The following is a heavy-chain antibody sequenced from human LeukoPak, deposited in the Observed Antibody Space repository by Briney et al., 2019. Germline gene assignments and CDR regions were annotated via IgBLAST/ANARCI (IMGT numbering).Heavy chain of an antibody. D-gene: IGHD5-12*01. CDR2: MNPNSGNT. CDR3: ARDGGYGDQYYFDY. J-gene: IGHJ4*02. CDR1: GYTFTSYD. Sequence: ASVKVSCKASGYTFTSYDINWVRQATGQGLEWMGWMNPNSGNTGYAQKFQGRVTMTTNTSISTAYMELSSLRSEDTAVYYCARDGGYGDQYYFDYWGQGTLVTVSS. V-gene: IGHV1-8*01.